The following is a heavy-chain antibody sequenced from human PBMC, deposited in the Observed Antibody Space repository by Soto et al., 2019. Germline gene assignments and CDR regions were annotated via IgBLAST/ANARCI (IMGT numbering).Heavy chain of an antibody. Sequence: QVQLQQWGAGLLKPSETLSLTCVVYGGSLSGYYWSWIRQPPGKGLEWIGEIKDGGLTNYSPSLKRRATISADRPKNQFALKLSSVTAADTAVYYCARGQEGVVATHWDQGSLVTVSS. CDR2: IKDGGLT. CDR3: ARGQEGVVATH. V-gene: IGHV4-34*01. J-gene: IGHJ4*02. D-gene: IGHD5-12*01. CDR1: GGSLSGYY.